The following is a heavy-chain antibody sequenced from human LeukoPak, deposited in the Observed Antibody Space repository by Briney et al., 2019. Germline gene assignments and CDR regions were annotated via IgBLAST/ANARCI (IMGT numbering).Heavy chain of an antibody. D-gene: IGHD1-7*01. CDR2: ISGGATT. CDR1: GFTFSSYG. CDR3: AKRRGLELLYYYYMDV. Sequence: PGGSLRLSCEASGFTFSSYGMSWVRQAPGKGLEWVSAISGGATTYYADSVKGRFTISRDNSKNTVYLQMNSLRAEDTAVYYCAKRRGLELLYYYYMDVWGKGTTVTVSS. J-gene: IGHJ6*03. V-gene: IGHV3-23*01.